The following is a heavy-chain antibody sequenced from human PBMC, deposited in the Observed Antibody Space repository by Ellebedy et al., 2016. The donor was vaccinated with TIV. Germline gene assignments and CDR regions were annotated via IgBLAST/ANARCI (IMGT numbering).Heavy chain of an antibody. CDR1: EVTLTNAW. V-gene: IGHV3-66*01. CDR2: IYSGGST. D-gene: IGHD5-12*01. Sequence: GESLKIPCAASEVTLTNAWINWVRHAPGMGLEWVSVIYSGGSTYYADSVKGRFTISRDNSKNTRYLQMNSLRAEDTAVYNCARAPGYQSYYYYGMEVWGQGTTVTVSS. J-gene: IGHJ6*02. CDR3: ARAPGYQSYYYYGMEV.